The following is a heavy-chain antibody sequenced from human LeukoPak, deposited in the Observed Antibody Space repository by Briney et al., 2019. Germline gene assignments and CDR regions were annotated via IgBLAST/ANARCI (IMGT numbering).Heavy chain of an antibody. D-gene: IGHD2-2*01. V-gene: IGHV1-2*02. J-gene: IGHJ4*02. Sequence: GSSVKVSCKASGYTLTGYYMHWVRQAPGQGLEWMGWINPNNDGTNYAQKFQGRVTMTRDTSISTAYMELSRLRSDDTAVYYCARGLRGSPAFDYWGQGTLVTVSS. CDR2: INPNNDGT. CDR3: ARGLRGSPAFDY. CDR1: GYTLTGYY.